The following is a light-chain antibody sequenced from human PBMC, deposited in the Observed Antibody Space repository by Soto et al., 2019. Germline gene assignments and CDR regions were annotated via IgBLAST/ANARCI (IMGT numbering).Light chain of an antibody. Sequence: QSALTQPASVSGSPGQSITVSCTGSSSDFGDDKYVSWYQQQPGKGPKLMIYEVSNRPSGVSDRFSGSKSGNTASLAISGLQPEDEADYYCNSYTSSSSFVFGTGTKVTVL. CDR3: NSYTSSSSFV. CDR1: SSDFGDDKY. V-gene: IGLV2-14*01. CDR2: EVS. J-gene: IGLJ1*01.